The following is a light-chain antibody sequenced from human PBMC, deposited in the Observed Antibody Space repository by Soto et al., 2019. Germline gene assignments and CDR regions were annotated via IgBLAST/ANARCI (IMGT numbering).Light chain of an antibody. V-gene: IGLV1-44*01. Sequence: QSVLTQPPSASGTPGQRVTISCSGSSSNIGSNTVNWYQQLPGTAPKLLIYSNNQRPSGVPDRVSGSKSGTSASLAISGLQSEDDADYYCAAWDDSLNGLVFGTGTKLTVL. CDR2: SNN. CDR3: AAWDDSLNGLV. J-gene: IGLJ1*01. CDR1: SSNIGSNT.